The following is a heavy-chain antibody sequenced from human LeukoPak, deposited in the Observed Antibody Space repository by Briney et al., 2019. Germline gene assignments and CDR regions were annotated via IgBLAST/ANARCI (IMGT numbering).Heavy chain of an antibody. CDR2: IIPILGIA. D-gene: IGHD5-12*01. Sequence: ASVKVSCKASGGTFSSYAISWVRQAPGQGLEWMGRIIPILGIANYAQKFQGRVTITADESTSTAYMELSSLRSEDTAVYYCARGRGYSGYFDYWGQGTLVTVSS. J-gene: IGHJ4*02. CDR1: GGTFSSYA. CDR3: ARGRGYSGYFDY. V-gene: IGHV1-69*04.